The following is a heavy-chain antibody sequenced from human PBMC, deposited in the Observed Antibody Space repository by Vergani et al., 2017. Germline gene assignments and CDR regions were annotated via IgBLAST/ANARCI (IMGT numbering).Heavy chain of an antibody. CDR3: ARCSTRLDV. J-gene: IGHJ6*04. CDR2: INHTGST. CDR1: GGSFSGYY. D-gene: IGHD2-2*01. V-gene: IGHV4-34*01. Sequence: QVQLQQWGAGLLKPSETLSLTCAVYGGSFSGYYWSWTRQPPGKGLEWIGEINHTGSTNYNPSLKSRVTISVDTSKNQFSLKLSSLTTADTAVYYCARCSTRLDVWGKGTTVTVSS.